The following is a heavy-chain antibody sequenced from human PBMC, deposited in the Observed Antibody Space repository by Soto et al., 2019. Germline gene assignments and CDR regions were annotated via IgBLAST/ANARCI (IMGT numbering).Heavy chain of an antibody. CDR1: GFTFSDYY. D-gene: IGHD2-15*01. J-gene: IGHJ6*02. Sequence: QVQLVESGGGLVKPGGSLRLSCAASGFTFSDYYISWIRQAPGKGLEWVSYISSSGTTIYHADSVKGRFTISRDNDKNSLFLQMNSLRAEDTAVYYCARGKSIFYGMDVWGQGTTVTVSS. V-gene: IGHV3-11*01. CDR3: ARGKSIFYGMDV. CDR2: ISSSGTTI.